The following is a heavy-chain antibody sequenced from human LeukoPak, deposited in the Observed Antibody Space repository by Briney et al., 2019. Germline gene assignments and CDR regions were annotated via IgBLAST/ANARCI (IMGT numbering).Heavy chain of an antibody. D-gene: IGHD6-13*01. Sequence: ASVTVSCTASGYTFTIYGVSWVRQAPGQGHEWMGWISASNGNTNYAQNLQDRVTMTTATSTSTAYMELRSLRSDDTAVYYCARYPLSYSSNWHYYFDYWGQGTLLTVSS. CDR3: ARYPLSYSSNWHYYFDY. J-gene: IGHJ4*02. V-gene: IGHV1-18*01. CDR1: GYTFTIYG. CDR2: ISASNGNT.